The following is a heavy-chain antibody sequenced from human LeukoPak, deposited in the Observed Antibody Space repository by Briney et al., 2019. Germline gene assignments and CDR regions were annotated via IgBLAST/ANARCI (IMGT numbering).Heavy chain of an antibody. CDR3: AHTKTTYYDILTGFIYIRNWFDP. J-gene: IGHJ5*02. CDR1: GFLLSTSGVG. CDR2: IYWDDDK. V-gene: IGHV2-5*02. D-gene: IGHD3-9*01. Sequence: SGPTLVKPTQTLTLTCTFSGFLLSTSGVGVGWIRQPPGKPLGWLALIYWDDDKRYSPSLKSRLTITKDTSKNQVVLTMTNMAPVDTATYYCAHTKTTYYDILTGFIYIRNWFDPWGQGTLVTVSS.